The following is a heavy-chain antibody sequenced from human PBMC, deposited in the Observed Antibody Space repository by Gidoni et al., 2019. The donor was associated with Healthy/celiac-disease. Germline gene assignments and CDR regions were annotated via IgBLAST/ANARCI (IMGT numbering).Heavy chain of an antibody. D-gene: IGHD4-17*01. V-gene: IGHV3-30*18. CDR3: AKDFKAVTTKSYYYMDV. CDR2: ISYDGSNK. J-gene: IGHJ6*03. CDR1: GFPFSSSG. Sequence: QVQLVESGGGVVQPGRSLRLACSASGFPFSSSGMHWVRQAPGKGLEWVAVISYDGSNKYYADSVKGRFTISRDNSKNTLYLQMNSLRAEDTAVYYCAKDFKAVTTKSYYYMDVWGKGTTVTVSS.